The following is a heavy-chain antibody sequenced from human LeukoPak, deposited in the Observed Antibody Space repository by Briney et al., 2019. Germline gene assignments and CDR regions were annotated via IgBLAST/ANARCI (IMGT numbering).Heavy chain of an antibody. D-gene: IGHD2/OR15-2a*01. CDR3: VREGEGPLSKDFDY. Sequence: ASMKVSCKSSGFTFTDHYIHWVRQGPGQGLEWMGYIGPHSTFSSSPQEFQGRVTMTRDASMSTAYMELTRLTSDDTAVYYCVREGEGPLSKDFDYWGQGTLVTVSS. V-gene: IGHV1-2*02. CDR1: GFTFTDHY. CDR2: IGPHSTFS. J-gene: IGHJ4*02.